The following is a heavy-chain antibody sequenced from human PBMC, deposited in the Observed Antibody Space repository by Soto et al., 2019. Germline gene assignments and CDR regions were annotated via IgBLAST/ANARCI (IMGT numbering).Heavy chain of an antibody. J-gene: IGHJ5*02. V-gene: IGHV4-31*03. CDR3: ARKGSHSAYNFAIGIQLWSFDR. Sequence: SETLSLTCTVTGGSISSRGYYWSWIRQHPGKGLEWIAYMFHSGSPDYHPSLKSRVAMSVDTSKNQVSLKVTSVTAADMAVYYCARKGSHSAYNFAIGIQLWSFDRWGQGLPVTVSS. CDR2: MFHSGSP. D-gene: IGHD1-1*01. CDR1: GGSISSRGYY.